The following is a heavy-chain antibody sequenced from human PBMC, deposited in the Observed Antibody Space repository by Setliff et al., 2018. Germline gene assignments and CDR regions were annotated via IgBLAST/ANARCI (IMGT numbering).Heavy chain of an antibody. V-gene: IGHV4-4*02. D-gene: IGHD3-10*01. CDR2: IYHSGST. CDR1: GGSISSSNW. CDR3: ARERRYYGSGSYYNAAFDY. J-gene: IGHJ4*02. Sequence: PSETLSLTCTVSGGSISSSNWWSWVRQPPGKGLEWIGEIYHSGSTNYNPSLKSRVTISVDTSKNQFSLKLSSVTAADTAIYYCARERRYYGSGSYYNAAFDYWGQGTLVTVSS.